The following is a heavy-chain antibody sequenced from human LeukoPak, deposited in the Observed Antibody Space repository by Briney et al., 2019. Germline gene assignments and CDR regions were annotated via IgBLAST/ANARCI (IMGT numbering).Heavy chain of an antibody. CDR2: IKQDGSEK. Sequence: GGSLRLSCAASGFTFSSYWMSWVRQAPGRGLEWVANIKQDGSEKYYVDSVKGRFTISRDNAKNSLYLQMNSLRAEDTAVYYCARVYTMIVVYDAFDIWGQGTMVTVSS. CDR3: ARVYTMIVVYDAFDI. CDR1: GFTFSSYW. V-gene: IGHV3-7*01. J-gene: IGHJ3*02. D-gene: IGHD3-22*01.